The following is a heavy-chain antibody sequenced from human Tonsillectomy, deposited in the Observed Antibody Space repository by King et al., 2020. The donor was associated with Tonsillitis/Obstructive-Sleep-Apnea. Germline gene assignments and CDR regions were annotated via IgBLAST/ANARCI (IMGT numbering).Heavy chain of an antibody. V-gene: IGHV3-33*01. Sequence: VQLVESGGGVVQPGRSLRLSCAASRFTFSSFGMHWVRQAPGKGLEWVAAIWYDGTIKFYGDSVKGRFTISRDNSKNTLYLHMNSLRAEDTAVYYCATEGGECRSTSCYGNWPLNWGQGTLVTGSS. CDR2: IWYDGTIK. CDR1: RFTFSSFG. CDR3: ATEGGECRSTSCYGNWPLN. J-gene: IGHJ4*02. D-gene: IGHD2-2*01.